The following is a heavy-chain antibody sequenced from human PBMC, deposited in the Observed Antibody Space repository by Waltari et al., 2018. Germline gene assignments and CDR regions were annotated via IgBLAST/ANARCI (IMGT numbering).Heavy chain of an antibody. CDR3: ARGISPYYYYGMDV. CDR2: INAGNGNT. J-gene: IGHJ6*02. V-gene: IGHV1-3*01. Sequence: HVQLVQSGADVKKPGASVKVSCKASGYTFTSYAMHWVRQAPGQRLEWMGWINAGNGNTKYSQKFQGIVTITRDTSASTAYMELSSLRSEDTAVYYCARGISPYYYYGMDVWGQGTTVTVSS. CDR1: GYTFTSYA. D-gene: IGHD3-3*02.